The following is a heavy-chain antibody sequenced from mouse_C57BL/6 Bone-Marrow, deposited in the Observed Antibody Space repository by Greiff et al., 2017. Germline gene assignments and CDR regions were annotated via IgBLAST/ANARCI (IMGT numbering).Heavy chain of an antibody. Sequence: VQLQQSGAELVRPGASVKLSCTASGFNIKDDYMHWVKQRPEQGLEWIGWIDPENGDTAYASKFQGKATITAATSSNTAYLQLSSLTSEDTAVYYGTTYMYYGSSGFAYWGQGNLVTVSA. CDR3: TTYMYYGSSGFAY. V-gene: IGHV14-4*01. D-gene: IGHD1-1*01. J-gene: IGHJ3*01. CDR1: GFNIKDDY. CDR2: IDPENGDT.